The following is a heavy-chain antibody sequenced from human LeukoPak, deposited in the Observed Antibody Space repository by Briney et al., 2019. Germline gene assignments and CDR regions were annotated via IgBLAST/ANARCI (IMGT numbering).Heavy chain of an antibody. CDR2: IYYSGST. CDR1: GGSISSYY. Sequence: SETLSLTCTVSGGSISSYYWSWIRQPPGKGLEWIGYIYYSGSTNYNPSLKSRVTISVDTSKNQSSLTLSSVTAADTAVYYCARVKWVYYFDYWGQGTLVTVSS. CDR3: ARVKWVYYFDY. J-gene: IGHJ4*02. D-gene: IGHD3-22*01. V-gene: IGHV4-59*01.